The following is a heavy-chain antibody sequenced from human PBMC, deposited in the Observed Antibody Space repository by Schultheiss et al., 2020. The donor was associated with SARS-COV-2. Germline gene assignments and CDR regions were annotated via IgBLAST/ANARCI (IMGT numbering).Heavy chain of an antibody. CDR1: GGSLSSYF. V-gene: IGHV4-34*01. D-gene: IGHD1-26*01. CDR3: ASLCSGRYCRFDD. CDR2: INHSGST. Sequence: SETLSLTCTVSGGSLSSYFWSWIRQPPGKGLEWIGEINHSGSTNYNPSLKSRVTISVDTSKNQFSLKLNSVTAADTAVYYCASLCSGRYCRFDDWGQGTLVTVSS. J-gene: IGHJ4*02.